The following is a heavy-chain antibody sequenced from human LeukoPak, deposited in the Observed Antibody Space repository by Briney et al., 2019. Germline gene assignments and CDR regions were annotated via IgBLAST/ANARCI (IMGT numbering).Heavy chain of an antibody. V-gene: IGHV4-59*06. J-gene: IGHJ4*02. D-gene: IGHD6-13*01. CDR2: IYYSGST. CDR1: GGSISSYY. Sequence: PSETLSLTCTVSGGSISSYYWSWIRQHPGKGLEWIGYIYYSGSTYYNPSLKSRVTISVDTSKNQFSLKLSSVTAADTAVYYCARGSLIAAATETFDYWGQGTLVTVSS. CDR3: ARGSLIAAATETFDY.